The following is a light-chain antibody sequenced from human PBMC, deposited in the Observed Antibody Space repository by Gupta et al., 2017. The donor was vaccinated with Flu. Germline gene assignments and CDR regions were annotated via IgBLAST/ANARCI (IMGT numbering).Light chain of an antibody. CDR2: ENN. CDR3: GTWDSSLSAYVV. V-gene: IGLV1-51*02. Sequence: QSVLTQPPSVSAAPGQKVTISCSGSSSNIGNNYVSWYQHLPGTAPKLLIYENNKRPSGIPDRFSGSKSGTSATLGITGLQTGDEADYYCGTWDSSLSAYVVFGGGTKLNGL. CDR1: SSNIGNNY. J-gene: IGLJ2*01.